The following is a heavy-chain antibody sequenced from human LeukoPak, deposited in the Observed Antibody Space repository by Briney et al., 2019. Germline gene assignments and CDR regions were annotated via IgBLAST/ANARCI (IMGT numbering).Heavy chain of an antibody. J-gene: IGHJ4*02. CDR3: ATDYRYCSSTSCNY. CDR1: GCTFSSYA. CDR2: IIPIFGTA. V-gene: IGHV1-69*13. D-gene: IGHD2-2*01. Sequence: ASVKVSCKASGCTFSSYAISWVRQAPGQGLEWMGGIIPIFGTANYAQKFQGRVTITADESTSTAYMELSSLRSEDTAVYYCATDYRYCSSTSCNYWGQGTLVTVSS.